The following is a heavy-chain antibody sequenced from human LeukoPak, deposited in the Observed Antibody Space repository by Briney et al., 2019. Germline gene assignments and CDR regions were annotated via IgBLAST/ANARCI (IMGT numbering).Heavy chain of an antibody. CDR1: GGSISSYY. CDR2: IYYSGGT. J-gene: IGHJ4*02. V-gene: IGHV4-59*01. Sequence: SETLSLTCTVSGGSISSYYWSWIRQPRGKGLEWIVCIYYSGGTNYNPSLKSRVTISVDTSKNQISLKLSSVTAADTAVYYCARTPAGDGSGRYYFDYWGQGTLVTVSS. D-gene: IGHD3-22*01. CDR3: ARTPAGDGSGRYYFDY.